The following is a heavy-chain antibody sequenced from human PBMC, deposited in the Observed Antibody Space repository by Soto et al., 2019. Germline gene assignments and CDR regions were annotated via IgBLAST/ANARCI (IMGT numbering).Heavy chain of an antibody. V-gene: IGHV1-69*06. D-gene: IGHD3-16*01. J-gene: IGHJ6*02. CDR1: EPTSTNPV. Sequence: QGQLVKPGPEVKNPGPSVKAPCRASEPTSTNPVITWVRKGPGKALKCMGGFIPLLGTVAYAENFQRKVTLTADKVTSTVYLEMRSLRYDDTAVYYCARSGLRRPHNPYRFFGLDVWGHGTTVSV. CDR2: FIPLLGTV. CDR3: ARSGLRRPHNPYRFFGLDV.